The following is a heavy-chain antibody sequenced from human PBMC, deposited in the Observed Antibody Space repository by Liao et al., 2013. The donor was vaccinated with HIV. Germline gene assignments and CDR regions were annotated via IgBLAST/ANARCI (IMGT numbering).Heavy chain of an antibody. CDR2: IYHSGRT. CDR1: GGSISSGGYS. V-gene: IGHV4-30-2*01. J-gene: IGHJ6*03. D-gene: IGHD4-23*01. Sequence: QLQLQESGSGLVKPSQTLSLTCAVSGGSISSGGYSWSWIRQPPGKGLEWIGYIYHSGRTYYNPSLKSRVTISVDRSKNQFSLKLSSVTAADTAVYYCVRDGGKGGYYYYMDVWGKGTTVTVSS. CDR3: VRDGGKGGYYYYMDV.